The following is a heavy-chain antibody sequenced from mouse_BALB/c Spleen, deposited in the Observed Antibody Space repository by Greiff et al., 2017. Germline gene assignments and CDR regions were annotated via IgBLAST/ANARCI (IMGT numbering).Heavy chain of an antibody. D-gene: IGHD1-1*01. CDR3: VRPRYYGSSSYYYAMDY. J-gene: IGHJ4*01. V-gene: IGHV1S56*01. Sequence: QVQLKQSGPELVKPGASVRISCKASGYTFTSYYIHWVKQRPGQGLEWIGWIYPGNVNTKYNEKFKGKATLTADKSSSTAYMQLSSLTSEDSAVYFCVRPRYYGSSSYYYAMDYWGQGTSVTVSS. CDR2: IYPGNVNT. CDR1: GYTFTSYY.